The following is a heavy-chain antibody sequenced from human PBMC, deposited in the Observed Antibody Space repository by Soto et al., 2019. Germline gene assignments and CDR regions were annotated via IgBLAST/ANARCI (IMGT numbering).Heavy chain of an antibody. J-gene: IGHJ6*02. CDR3: ARAGIAAAGPYYYYGMDV. CDR2: IDPSDSYT. D-gene: IGHD6-13*01. Sequence: PGESLNLSWLRSGYTFTSYLIIWVRQMPGKGLEWMGRIDPSDSYTNYSPSFQGHVTISADKSISTAYLQWSSLKASDTAMYYCARAGIAAAGPYYYYGMDVWGQGTTVNVSS. V-gene: IGHV5-10-1*01. CDR1: GYTFTSYL.